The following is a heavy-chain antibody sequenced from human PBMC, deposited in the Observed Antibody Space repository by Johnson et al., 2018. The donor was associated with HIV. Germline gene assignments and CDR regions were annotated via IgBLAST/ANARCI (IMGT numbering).Heavy chain of an antibody. V-gene: IGHV3-64*04. CDR1: GFTFSSYA. Sequence: QVQLVESGGGLVQPGGSLRLSCAASGFTFSSYAMHWVRQAPGKGLEYVSAISSNGVSTYYAASVKGRFTISRDNSKNTLYLQMHSLRADDTAVYYCARGDSGDYAGAFDVWGQGTMVTVSS. CDR2: ISSNGVST. D-gene: IGHD4-17*01. J-gene: IGHJ3*01. CDR3: ARGDSGDYAGAFDV.